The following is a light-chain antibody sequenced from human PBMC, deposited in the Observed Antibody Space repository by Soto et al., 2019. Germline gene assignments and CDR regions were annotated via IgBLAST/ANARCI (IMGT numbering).Light chain of an antibody. V-gene: IGLV8-61*01. CDR3: VLYMGSGIWV. CDR2: STN. J-gene: IGLJ3*02. Sequence: QTVVTQEPSFSVSPGRTVTLTCGLSSGSVSTNYHPSWYQQTPGQAPRTLIYSTNTRSSGVPDRFSGSILGNKAALTITGAKADDESNYYCVLYMGSGIWVFGGGTKLTVL. CDR1: SGSVSTNYH.